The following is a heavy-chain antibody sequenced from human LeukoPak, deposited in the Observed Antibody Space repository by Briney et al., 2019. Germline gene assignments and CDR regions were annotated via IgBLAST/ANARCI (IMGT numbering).Heavy chain of an antibody. CDR3: ARGSSYGSGSYYSLHFDY. CDR1: GFTFSGYD. V-gene: IGHV3-13*01. CDR2: IGTAGDA. D-gene: IGHD3-10*01. J-gene: IGHJ4*02. Sequence: GGSLRLSCAASGFTFSGYDMHWVRQATGKGLEWVSAIGTAGDAYYPGSVKGRFTISRENAKNSLYLQMNSPRAGDTAVYYCARGSSYGSGSYYSLHFDYWGQGTLVTVSS.